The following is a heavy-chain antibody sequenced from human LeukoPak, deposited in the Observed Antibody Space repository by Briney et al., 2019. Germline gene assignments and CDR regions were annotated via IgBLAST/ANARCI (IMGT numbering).Heavy chain of an antibody. J-gene: IGHJ3*01. D-gene: IGHD3-16*02. CDR1: GFTFSDSA. CDR3: ARDIELST. V-gene: IGHV3-23*01. CDR2: ISFSGGNT. Sequence: GGSLRLSCAASGFTFSDSAMSWVRQAPGKGLEWVSLISFSGGNTYYADSVKGRFTISRDNSKDTVYLQMNSLRAEDTAIYYCARDIELSTWGLGTMVTVSS.